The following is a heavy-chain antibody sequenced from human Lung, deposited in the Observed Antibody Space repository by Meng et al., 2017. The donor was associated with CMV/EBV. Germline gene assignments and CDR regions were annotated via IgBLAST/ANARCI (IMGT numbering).Heavy chain of an antibody. CDR3: ARSANIVVVPAARHYFDY. CDR1: GYTFSSYA. D-gene: IGHD2-2*01. Sequence: SVKVSXKASGYTFSSYAISWVRQAPGQGLEWMGGIIPIFGTANYAQKFQGRVTITTDESTSTAYMELSSLRSEDTAVYYCARSANIVVVPAARHYFDYWGQGTXVTVSS. J-gene: IGHJ4*02. CDR2: IIPIFGTA. V-gene: IGHV1-69*05.